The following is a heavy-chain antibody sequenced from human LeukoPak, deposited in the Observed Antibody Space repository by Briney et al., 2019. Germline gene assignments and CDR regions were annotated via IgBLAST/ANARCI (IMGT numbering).Heavy chain of an antibody. D-gene: IGHD4-17*01. CDR1: GFTFSSYA. CDR2: ISGSGGST. CDR3: AKWPNDYVTIPFDY. J-gene: IGHJ4*02. V-gene: IGHV3-23*01. Sequence: GGSLRLSCAASGFTFSSYAMSWVRQAPGKGLEWVSAISGSGGSTYYAHSVQGRFTISRDNSKNTLYLQMNSLRAEDTAVYYCAKWPNDYVTIPFDYWGQGTLVTVSS.